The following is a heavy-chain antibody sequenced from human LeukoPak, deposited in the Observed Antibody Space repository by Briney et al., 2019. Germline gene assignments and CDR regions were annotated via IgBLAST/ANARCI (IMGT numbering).Heavy chain of an antibody. CDR3: ANTVVPAANTDY. CDR1: GFTFSSYG. D-gene: IGHD2-2*01. V-gene: IGHV3-30*02. J-gene: IGHJ4*02. Sequence: GGSLRLSCAASGFTFSSYGMHWVRQAPGKGLEWVAFIRYDGSNKYYADSVKGRFTTSRDNSKNTLYLQMNSLRAEDTAVYYCANTVVPAANTDYWGQGTLVTVSS. CDR2: IRYDGSNK.